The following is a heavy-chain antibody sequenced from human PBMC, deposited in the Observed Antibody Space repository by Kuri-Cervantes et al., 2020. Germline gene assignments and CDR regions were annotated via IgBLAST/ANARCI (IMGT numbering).Heavy chain of an antibody. Sequence: ASVKVSCKASGYTFTSYGISWVRQAPGQGLEWMGWISAYNGNTNYAQKLQGRVTTTRDTSTSTVYMELSSLRSEDTAVYYCARAGLSQEMATPFDYWGQGTLVTVSS. CDR2: ISAYNGNT. CDR3: ARAGLSQEMATPFDY. V-gene: IGHV1-18*01. D-gene: IGHD5-24*01. CDR1: GYTFTSYG. J-gene: IGHJ4*02.